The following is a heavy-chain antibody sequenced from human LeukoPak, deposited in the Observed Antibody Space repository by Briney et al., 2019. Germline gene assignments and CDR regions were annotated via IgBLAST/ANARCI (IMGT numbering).Heavy chain of an antibody. D-gene: IGHD4-11*01. Sequence: GGSLRLSCAASGFTFSSYAMSWVRQAPGKGLEWVSAISGSGGSTYYADSVKGRFTISRDNSKNTLYLQMNSLRAEDTAVYYCAKATVTLYYYYYGMDVWGQGTTVTVSS. CDR3: AKATVTLYYYYYGMDV. V-gene: IGHV3-23*01. CDR1: GFTFSSYA. CDR2: ISGSGGST. J-gene: IGHJ6*02.